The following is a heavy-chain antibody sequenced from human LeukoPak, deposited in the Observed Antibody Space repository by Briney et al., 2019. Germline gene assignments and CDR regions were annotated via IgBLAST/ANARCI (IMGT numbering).Heavy chain of an antibody. J-gene: IGHJ4*02. Sequence: ASVKVSCKASGYIFTDYYMHWVRQAPGQELGWMGRISAYNGNTNYAQKLQGRVTMTTDTSTSTAYMELRSLRSDDTAVYYCARGDGYQTYYDFWSGYYSDFDYWGQGTLVTVSS. CDR2: ISAYNGNT. D-gene: IGHD3-3*01. CDR1: GYIFTDYY. CDR3: ARGDGYQTYYDFWSGYYSDFDY. V-gene: IGHV1-18*04.